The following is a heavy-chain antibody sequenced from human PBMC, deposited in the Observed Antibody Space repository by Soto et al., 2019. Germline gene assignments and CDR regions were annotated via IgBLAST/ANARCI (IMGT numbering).Heavy chain of an antibody. J-gene: IGHJ6*02. Sequence: HPGGSLRLSCAASGFTFSSYGMHWVRQAPGKGLEWVAVISYDGSNKYYADSVKGRFTISRDNSKNTLYLQMNSLRAEDTAVYYCAKDRPRVSGIVVVIPYYYYGMDVWGQGTTVTVSS. D-gene: IGHD3-22*01. CDR2: ISYDGSNK. V-gene: IGHV3-30*18. CDR3: AKDRPRVSGIVVVIPYYYYGMDV. CDR1: GFTFSSYG.